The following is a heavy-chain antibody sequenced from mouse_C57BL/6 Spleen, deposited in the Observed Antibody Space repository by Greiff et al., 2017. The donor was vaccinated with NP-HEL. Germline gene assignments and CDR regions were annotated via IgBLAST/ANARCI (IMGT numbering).Heavy chain of an antibody. J-gene: IGHJ2*01. CDR2: INPGSGGT. Sequence: QVQLQQSGAELVRPGTSVKVSCKASGYAFTNYLIEWVKQRPGQGLEWIGVINPGSGGTNYNEKFKGKATLTADKSSSTAYMQLSSLTSEDSAVYFCAITTVGDYWGQGTTLTVSS. CDR3: AITTVGDY. CDR1: GYAFTNYL. V-gene: IGHV1-54*01. D-gene: IGHD1-1*01.